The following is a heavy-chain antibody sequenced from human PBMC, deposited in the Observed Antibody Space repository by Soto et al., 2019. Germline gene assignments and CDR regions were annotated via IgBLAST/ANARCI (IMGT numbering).Heavy chain of an antibody. CDR2: IYYSGST. J-gene: IGHJ3*02. D-gene: IGHD3-10*01. CDR1: GGPILNYH. CDR3: AREGGMVRGVIVTNDAFDI. V-gene: IGHV4-59*12. Sequence: YPDFGGPILNYHWRWILQHQVKRQEWIGYIYYSGSTNYNPSLKSRVTISVDTSKNQFSLKLSSVTAADTAVYYCAREGGMVRGVIVTNDAFDIWGQGTMVTVSS.